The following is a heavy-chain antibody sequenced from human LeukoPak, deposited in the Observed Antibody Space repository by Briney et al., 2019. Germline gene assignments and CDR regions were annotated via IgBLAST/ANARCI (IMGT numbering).Heavy chain of an antibody. CDR2: IRGSGGST. V-gene: IGHV3-23*01. CDR1: GFTFSSYA. J-gene: IGHJ4*02. D-gene: IGHD5-18*01. CDR3: AKAPYRDTIQLWYLFDY. Sequence: GGSLRLSCAASGFTFSSYAMSWVRQAPGKGLEWVSAIRGSGGSTYYADSVKGRFTISRDNSKNTLYLQMNSLRAEDTAVYYCAKAPYRDTIQLWYLFDYWGQGTLVTVSS.